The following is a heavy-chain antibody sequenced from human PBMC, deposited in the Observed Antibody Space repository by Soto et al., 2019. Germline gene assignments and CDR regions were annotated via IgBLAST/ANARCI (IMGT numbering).Heavy chain of an antibody. CDR2: IGISGDT. J-gene: IGHJ4*02. Sequence: GGSLRLSCEASGFTFSKFDMHWVRQPTGKGLEWVSTIGISGDTYYAVSVKGRFTISRDNAKNSLSLQMNSLRAGDTALYFCARGQEVGAPFFDSWGQGNQVTVSS. CDR1: GFTFSKFD. D-gene: IGHD2-15*01. CDR3: ARGQEVGAPFFDS. V-gene: IGHV3-13*04.